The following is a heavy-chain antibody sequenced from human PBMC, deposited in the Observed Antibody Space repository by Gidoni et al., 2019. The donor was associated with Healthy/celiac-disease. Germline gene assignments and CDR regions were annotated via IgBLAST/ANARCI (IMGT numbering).Heavy chain of an antibody. CDR3: ARTYYDFWSGPQNGMDV. CDR1: GYTFTSYA. J-gene: IGHJ6*02. CDR2: INTNTGNP. V-gene: IGHV7-4-1*01. D-gene: IGHD3-3*01. Sequence: QVQLVQSGSELKKPGASVTVSCKASGYTFTSYAMNWVRQAPGQGLEWMGWINTNTGNPTYAQGFTGRFVFSLDTSVSTAYLQICSLKAEDTAVYYCARTYYDFWSGPQNGMDVWGQGTTVTVSS.